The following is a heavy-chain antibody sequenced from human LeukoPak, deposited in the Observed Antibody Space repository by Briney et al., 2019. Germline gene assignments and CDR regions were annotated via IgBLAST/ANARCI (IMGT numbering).Heavy chain of an antibody. CDR3: ARDSLGATYYYYYYMDV. CDR1: GGSISSYY. D-gene: IGHD1-26*01. CDR2: IYTSGST. V-gene: IGHV4-4*07. J-gene: IGHJ6*03. Sequence: SETLSLTCTVSGGSISSYYWSWIRQPAGKGLEWIGRIYTSGSTNYNPSLKSRVTMSVDTSKNQFSLKLSSVTAADTAVYYCARDSLGATYYYYYYMDVWGKGTTVTVSS.